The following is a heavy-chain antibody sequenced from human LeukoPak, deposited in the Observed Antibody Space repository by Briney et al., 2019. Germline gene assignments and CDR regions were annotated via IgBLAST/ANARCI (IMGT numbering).Heavy chain of an antibody. D-gene: IGHD3-22*01. J-gene: IGHJ3*01. CDR3: ATNPHYYDSSGYYMGFAFDV. CDR2: IIPIFGTA. Sequence: ASVKLSCNASGGTFSSYAISGLRQDPGQGLEGMGGIIPIFGTANYAQKFKGRVTITTDESTSTAYMELSSLRSEDTAVYYCATNPHYYDSSGYYMGFAFDVWGQGTMVTVSS. CDR1: GGTFSSYA. V-gene: IGHV1-69*05.